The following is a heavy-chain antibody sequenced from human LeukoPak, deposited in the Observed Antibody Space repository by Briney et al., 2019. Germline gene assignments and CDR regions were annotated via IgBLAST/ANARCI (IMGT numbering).Heavy chain of an antibody. Sequence: GASVKLSCTVSGYTLTELSMHWVRQAPGKGLEWMGDFDPEDGETIYAQKFQGRVTMTEDTSTDTAYMELSSLRSEDTAVYYCARSGTGYFDWLFLTPFDYWGQGTLVTVSS. CDR1: GYTLTELS. CDR2: FDPEDGET. CDR3: ARSGTGYFDWLFLTPFDY. D-gene: IGHD3-9*01. V-gene: IGHV1-24*01. J-gene: IGHJ4*02.